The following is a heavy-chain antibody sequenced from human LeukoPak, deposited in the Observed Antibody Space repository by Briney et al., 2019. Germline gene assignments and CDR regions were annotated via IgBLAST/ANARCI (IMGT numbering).Heavy chain of an antibody. CDR2: IIPILGIA. D-gene: IGHD5-12*01. CDR3: ARGWLPNYYYFGMDV. V-gene: IGHV1-69*02. Sequence: SVKVSCKASGYSFTDNYIHWVRQAPGQGLEWMGRIIPILGIANYAQKFQGRVTITADKSTSTAYMELSSLRSEDTAVYYCARGWLPNYYYFGMDVWGQGTTVTVSS. CDR1: GYSFTDNY. J-gene: IGHJ6*02.